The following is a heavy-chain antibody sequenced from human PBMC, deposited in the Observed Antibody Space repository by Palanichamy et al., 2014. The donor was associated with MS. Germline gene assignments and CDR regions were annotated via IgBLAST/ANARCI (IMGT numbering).Heavy chain of an antibody. D-gene: IGHD2-21*02. Sequence: QVQLQESGPGLVKPSETLSLTCAVSGDSISSYYWSWIRQPPGRGLEWIGYIYYSGSTNYNPSLKSRVTISVDTSKNQFSLKLSSVTAADTAVYYWARHWHVDGDRYSFDNWGQGTLVTVSS. CDR1: GDSISSYY. CDR3: ARHWHVDGDRYSFDN. J-gene: IGHJ4*02. CDR2: IYYSGST. V-gene: IGHV4-59*08.